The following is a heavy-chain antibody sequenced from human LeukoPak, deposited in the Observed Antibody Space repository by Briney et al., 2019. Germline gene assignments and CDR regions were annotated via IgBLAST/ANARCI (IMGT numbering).Heavy chain of an antibody. Sequence: GGSLRLSCAVSGFAYGSEAMSWVRQSPARGLEWVASISPGGGTTYYADYVKGRFTISRDNSKNSLFVQMNSLRAEDTAVYYCANNWNLDYWGQGALVTVS. D-gene: IGHD1-1*01. V-gene: IGHV3-23*01. CDR3: ANNWNLDY. J-gene: IGHJ4*02. CDR2: ISPGGGTT. CDR1: GFAYGSEA.